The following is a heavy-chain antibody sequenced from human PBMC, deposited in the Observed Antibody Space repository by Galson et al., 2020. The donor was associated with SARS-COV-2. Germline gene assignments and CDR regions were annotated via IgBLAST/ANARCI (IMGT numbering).Heavy chain of an antibody. CDR1: GFTFSSYD. V-gene: IGHV3-48*03. CDR3: ASPYLAAASFFGAFDI. CDR2: ISSSGTNI. Sequence: GGSLRLSCAGSGFTFSSYDMNWVRQAPGKGLEWVSYISSSGTNIYYADSVKGRFTISRDNAKNSLYLQMISLRAEDTAVYYCASPYLAAASFFGAFDIWGLGTMVTVSS. D-gene: IGHD6-13*01. J-gene: IGHJ3*02.